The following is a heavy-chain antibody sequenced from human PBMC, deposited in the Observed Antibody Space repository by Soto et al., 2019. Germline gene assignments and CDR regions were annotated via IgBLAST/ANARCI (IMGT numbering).Heavy chain of an antibody. CDR3: ASDSRGLITGTPGYYCGMDV. Sequence: SVKVSCKASGGTFSSYAISWVRQAPGQGLEWMGGIIPIFGTANYAQKFQGRVTITADKSTSTAYMELSSLRSEDTAVYYCASDSRGLITGTPGYYCGMDVWGQGTTVTVS. V-gene: IGHV1-69*06. J-gene: IGHJ6*02. CDR1: GGTFSSYA. CDR2: IIPIFGTA. D-gene: IGHD1-20*01.